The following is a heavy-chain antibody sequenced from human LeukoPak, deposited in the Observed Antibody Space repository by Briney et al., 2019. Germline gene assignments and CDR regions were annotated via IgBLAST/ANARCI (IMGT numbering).Heavy chain of an antibody. CDR2: ISSSSSYI. CDR3: ARATCSSTSCPYYYYMDV. J-gene: IGHJ6*03. V-gene: IGHV3-21*01. Sequence: GGSLRLSCAASGFTFSSYSMNWVRQAPGTGLEGVSSISSSSSYIYYADSVKGRFTISRDNAKNSLYLQMNSLRAEDTAVYYCARATCSSTSCPYYYYMDVWGKGTTVTVSS. CDR1: GFTFSSYS. D-gene: IGHD2-2*01.